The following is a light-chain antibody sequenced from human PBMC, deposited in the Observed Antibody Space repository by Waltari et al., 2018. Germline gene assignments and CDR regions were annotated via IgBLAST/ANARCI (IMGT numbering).Light chain of an antibody. J-gene: IGKJ1*01. CDR1: QSVSSIY. V-gene: IGKV3-20*01. Sequence: IVLTQSPGILSLSPGERAALSCRASQSVSSIYLAWYQQRPGQAPRLLIYGASIRATGIPDRFSGSGSGADLTLTISRLEPEDFAMYYCQHYGNSLWTFGQGTKLEIK. CDR3: QHYGNSLWT. CDR2: GAS.